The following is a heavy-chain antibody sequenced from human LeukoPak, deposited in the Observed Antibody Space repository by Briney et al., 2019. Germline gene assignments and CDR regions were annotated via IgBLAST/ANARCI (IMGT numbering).Heavy chain of an antibody. CDR1: GFTFSDYE. CDR2: ISVSGTTI. D-gene: IGHD3-10*01. J-gene: IGHJ6*03. CDR3: AKDSAFYYIDV. Sequence: GGSLRLSCAASGFTFSDYEMNWVRQAPGKGLEWLSHISVSGTTIHYADSVKGRFTISRDNSKNTLYLQMNSLKGDDTAVYYCAKDSAFYYIDVWGKGTTVIISS. V-gene: IGHV3-48*01.